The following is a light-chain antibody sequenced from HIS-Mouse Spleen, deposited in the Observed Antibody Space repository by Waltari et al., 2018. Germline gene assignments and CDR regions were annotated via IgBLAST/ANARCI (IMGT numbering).Light chain of an antibody. V-gene: IGKV1-8*01. CDR2: AAS. Sequence: AIRMTQSPSSFSASTGDRVSITCRASQGLSSYFAWYQQKPGKAPKLLIYAASTLQSGVPSRFSGSGSGTDFTLTISCLQSEDFATYYCQQYYSYPWTFGQGTKVEIK. J-gene: IGKJ1*01. CDR3: QQYYSYPWT. CDR1: QGLSSY.